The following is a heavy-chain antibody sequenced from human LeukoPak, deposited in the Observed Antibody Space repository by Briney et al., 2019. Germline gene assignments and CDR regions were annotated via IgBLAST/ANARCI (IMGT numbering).Heavy chain of an antibody. CDR3: ARVGYSYGYYNWFDP. CDR2: FDLEDGET. D-gene: IGHD5-18*01. J-gene: IGHJ5*02. Sequence: RASVKVSCKVSGYTITELSMHWVRRAPGKGLEWKGCFDLEDGETIYAQKFQGRVTMTEDTSTDTACMELSSLRSEDTAVYYCARVGYSYGYYNWFDPWGQGTLVTVSS. V-gene: IGHV1-24*01. CDR1: GYTITELS.